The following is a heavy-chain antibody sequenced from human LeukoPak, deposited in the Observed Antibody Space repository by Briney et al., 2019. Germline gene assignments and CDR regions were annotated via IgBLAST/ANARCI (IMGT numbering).Heavy chain of an antibody. Sequence: ASVKVSCKASGYTFTSYGISWVRQAPGQGLEWMGWISAYNGNTNYAQKLQGRATMTTDTSTSTAYMELRSLRSDDTAVYYCARVVREDGPQIWFDPWGQGTLVTVSS. CDR3: ARVVREDGPQIWFDP. CDR2: ISAYNGNT. V-gene: IGHV1-18*01. J-gene: IGHJ5*02. D-gene: IGHD2-21*01. CDR1: GYTFTSYG.